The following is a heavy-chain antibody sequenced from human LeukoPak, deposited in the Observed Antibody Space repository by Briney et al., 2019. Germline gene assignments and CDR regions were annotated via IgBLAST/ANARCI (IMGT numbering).Heavy chain of an antibody. CDR3: ARDLRKWELLPGFDY. V-gene: IGHV3-7*01. CDR2: IKQDGSQT. D-gene: IGHD1-26*01. J-gene: IGHJ4*02. CDR1: GFTFSTYW. Sequence: GGSLRLSCEASGFTFSTYWMSWVRQAPGKGLEWVANIKQDGSQTYHADSVKGRFTVSRDNAKNSLYLQMNSLRAEDTAVYYCARDLRKWELLPGFDYWGQGTLVTVSS.